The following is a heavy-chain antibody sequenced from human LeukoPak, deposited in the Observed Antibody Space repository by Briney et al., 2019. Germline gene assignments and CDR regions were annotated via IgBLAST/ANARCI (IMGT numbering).Heavy chain of an antibody. J-gene: IGHJ4*02. Sequence: SETLSLTCTVSGGSISSSSYYWGWIRQPPGKGLEWIGSIYHSGSTYYNPSLKSRVTISVDRSKNQFSLKLTSVTAADTAICYCARDGYRTVGDYWGQGTLVTVPS. D-gene: IGHD5-18*01. CDR2: IYHSGST. CDR1: GGSISSSSYY. CDR3: ARDGYRTVGDY. V-gene: IGHV4-39*07.